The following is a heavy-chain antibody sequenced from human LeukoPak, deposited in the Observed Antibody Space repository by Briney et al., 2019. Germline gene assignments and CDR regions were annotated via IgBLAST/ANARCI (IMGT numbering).Heavy chain of an antibody. Sequence: KTSETLSLTCAVYGGSFSGYYWSWIRQPPGKGLEWIGEINHSGSTNYNPSLKSRVTISVDTSKNQFSLKLSSVTAADTAVYYCARGHWDWGDNWFDPWGQGTLVTVSS. V-gene: IGHV4-34*01. D-gene: IGHD3-10*01. J-gene: IGHJ5*02. CDR2: INHSGST. CDR1: GGSFSGYY. CDR3: ARGHWDWGDNWFDP.